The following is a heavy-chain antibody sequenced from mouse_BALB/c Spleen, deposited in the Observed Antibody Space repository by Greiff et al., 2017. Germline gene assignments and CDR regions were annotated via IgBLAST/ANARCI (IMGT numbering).Heavy chain of an antibody. D-gene: IGHD2-1*01. Sequence: QVQLQQSGAELAKPGASVKMSCKASGYTFTSYWMHWVKQRPGQGLEWIGYINPSTGYTEYNQKFKDKATLTADKSSSTAYMQLSSLPSEDSAVYYCARGEGYGNYGGYWGQGTTLTVSS. CDR1: GYTFTSYW. J-gene: IGHJ2*01. CDR3: ARGEGYGNYGGY. CDR2: INPSTGYT. V-gene: IGHV1-7*01.